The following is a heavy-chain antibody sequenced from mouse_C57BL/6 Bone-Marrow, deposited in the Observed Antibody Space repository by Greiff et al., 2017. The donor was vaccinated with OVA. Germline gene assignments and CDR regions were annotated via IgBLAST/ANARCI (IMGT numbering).Heavy chain of an antibody. CDR3: AIENTMVLNWYFCG. CDR2: ISDGGSYT. D-gene: IGHD1-1*02. Sequence: EVKLVESGGGLVKPGGSLKLSCAASGFTFSSYAMSWVRQTPEKRLEWVATISDGGSYTYYPDNVKGRFTISRDNAKNNLYLQMSHLKSEDTAMYYCAIENTMVLNWYFCGWGTGTTVTVSS. CDR1: GFTFSSYA. J-gene: IGHJ1*03. V-gene: IGHV5-4*01.